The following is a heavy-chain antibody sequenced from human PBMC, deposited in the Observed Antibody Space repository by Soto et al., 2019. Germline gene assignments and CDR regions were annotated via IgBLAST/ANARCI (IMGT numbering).Heavy chain of an antibody. CDR1: GFTFSSYA. Sequence: GGSLRLSCAASGFTFSSYAMSWVRQAPGKGLEWVSAISGSGGSTYYADSVKGRFTISRDNSKNTLYLQMNSLRAEDTAVYYCAKDPIQSRPASYGMDVWGQGTTVTVSS. D-gene: IGHD5-18*01. V-gene: IGHV3-23*01. J-gene: IGHJ6*02. CDR2: ISGSGGST. CDR3: AKDPIQSRPASYGMDV.